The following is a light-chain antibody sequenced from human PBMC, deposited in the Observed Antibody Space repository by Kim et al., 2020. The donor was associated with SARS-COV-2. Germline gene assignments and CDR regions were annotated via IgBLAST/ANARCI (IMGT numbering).Light chain of an antibody. J-gene: IGKJ5*01. CDR1: QSIYSY. Sequence: PVEESVTITCRASQSIYSYLAWYQQKPGNVPKILIYKASTLESGVPSRFSGSESGTEFTLTISSLQPDDFATYYCQQFYTYPITFGQGTRLEIK. CDR2: KAS. V-gene: IGKV1-5*03. CDR3: QQFYTYPIT.